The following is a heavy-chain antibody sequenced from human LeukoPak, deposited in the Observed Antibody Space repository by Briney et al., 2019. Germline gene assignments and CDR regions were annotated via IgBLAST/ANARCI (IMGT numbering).Heavy chain of an antibody. J-gene: IGHJ4*02. CDR2: VSGGGAYT. D-gene: IGHD2-8*01. Sequence: GGSLTLSCVGSGFSFSSFAMSWVRQAPGKGLEWVSTVSGGGAYTYYADSVKGRFTVSRDDSKSMHFLQMNSLRPEDTALYFCAKRITVSAGYYLDFWGQGTLVTVSS. V-gene: IGHV3-23*01. CDR3: AKRITVSAGYYLDF. CDR1: GFSFSSFA.